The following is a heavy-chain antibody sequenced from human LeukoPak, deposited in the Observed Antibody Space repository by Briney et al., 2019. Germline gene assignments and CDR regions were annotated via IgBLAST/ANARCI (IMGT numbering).Heavy chain of an antibody. CDR1: GFTLSSYW. CDR2: IRYDAGTR. J-gene: IGHJ1*01. D-gene: IGHD2-21*01. V-gene: IGHV3-7*01. CDR3: AIIGTPGETEYYRL. Sequence: GGSLRLSCAASGFTLSSYWMSWVRQALGKGLEWLATIRYDAGTRYYPDSMRGRFTISRDNAQNSLYLQINSLRAEDTAIYYCAIIGTPGETEYYRLWGQGTRVTVSS.